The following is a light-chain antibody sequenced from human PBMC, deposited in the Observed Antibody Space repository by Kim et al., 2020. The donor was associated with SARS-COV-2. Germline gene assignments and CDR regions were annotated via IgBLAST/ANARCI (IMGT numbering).Light chain of an antibody. V-gene: IGLV3-19*01. CDR2: GKN. J-gene: IGLJ2*01. Sequence: SSELTQDPAVSVALGQTVRITCQGDSLRRYYASWYQQKQGQAPVLVIYGKNNRPSGIPDRFSGSSSGNTASLTITGAQAEDEADYYCKSRDSNAKVVFGGGTQLTVL. CDR3: KSRDSNAKVV. CDR1: SLRRYY.